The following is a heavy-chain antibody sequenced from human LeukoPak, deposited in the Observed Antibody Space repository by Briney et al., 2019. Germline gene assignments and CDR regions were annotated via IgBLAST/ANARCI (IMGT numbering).Heavy chain of an antibody. CDR3: SKEDRPYCSFAY. V-gene: IGHV4-4*03. CDR1: GRSIVITNY. D-gene: IGHD2-21*02. CDR2: IAHDGTT. J-gene: IGHJ4*02. Sequence: PPGTLSPTWGVCGRSIVITNYWTWVRQAPGKGLEWIGEIAHDGTTNYNPSLRSRVAMSFDRANNQFSLSLTFVTAADTPVYYCSKEDRPYCSFAYWGQGVLVTVSS.